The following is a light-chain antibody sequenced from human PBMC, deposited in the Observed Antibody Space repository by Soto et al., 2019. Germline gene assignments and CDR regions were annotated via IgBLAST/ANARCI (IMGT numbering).Light chain of an antibody. V-gene: IGKV3-20*01. Sequence: EIVLTQSPGTLSLSPGATATLSCRASQSVTDNYLAWFQQKPGQSPRLLIHGASTRATGIPDRSSGSGSGTDFTLTISRLEPEDFAVYFCHHYGKSPIYTFGPGTKVDFK. CDR2: GAS. CDR3: HHYGKSPIYT. CDR1: QSVTDNY. J-gene: IGKJ3*01.